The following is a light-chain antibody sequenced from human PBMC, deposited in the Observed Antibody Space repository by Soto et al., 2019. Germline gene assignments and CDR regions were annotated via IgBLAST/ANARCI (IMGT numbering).Light chain of an antibody. CDR3: GTCDSSLSAWV. CDR1: SSNIGNNY. Sequence: QSVLTQPPSVSAAPGQKVTISCSGSSSNIGNNYVSWYQQLPGTAPKLLIYDNNKRPSGIPDRFSGSKSVTSATLGITGLQTGDEADYYCGTCDSSLSAWVFGGGTKLTVL. J-gene: IGLJ3*02. CDR2: DNN. V-gene: IGLV1-51*01.